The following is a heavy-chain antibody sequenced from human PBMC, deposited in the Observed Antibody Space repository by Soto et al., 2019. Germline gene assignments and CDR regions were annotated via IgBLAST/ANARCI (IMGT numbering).Heavy chain of an antibody. J-gene: IGHJ5*02. V-gene: IGHV4-4*07. CDR1: GGPIARYY. CDR3: ERGAATGPNWFDA. Sequence: PSDPLSFTSPGSGGPIARYYWTWIPQPAGKGREWIGRIPPGGSTADNPSLKSRVTRSADTSKTQNSLKVTTLTAADTAVYFCERGAATGPNWFDAWGQGTPVTVSS. CDR2: IPPGGST. D-gene: IGHD1-1*01.